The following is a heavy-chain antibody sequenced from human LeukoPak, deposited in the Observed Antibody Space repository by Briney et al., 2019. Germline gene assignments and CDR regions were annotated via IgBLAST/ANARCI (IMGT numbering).Heavy chain of an antibody. CDR3: ASLITMVRGVITYFDY. CDR2: IYHSGST. D-gene: IGHD3-10*01. V-gene: IGHV4-30-2*01. Sequence: SETLSLTCAVSGGSISSGGYSWSWIRQPPGKGLEWIGYIYHSGSTYYNPSLKSRVTISVDRSKNQFSLELSSVTAADTAVYYCASLITMVRGVITYFDYWGQGTLVTVSS. CDR1: GGSISSGGYS. J-gene: IGHJ4*02.